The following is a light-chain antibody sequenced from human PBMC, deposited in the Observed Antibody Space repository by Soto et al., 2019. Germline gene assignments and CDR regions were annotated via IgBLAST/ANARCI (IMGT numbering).Light chain of an antibody. CDR1: QSVSSTY. CDR3: XXXXXLVLT. V-gene: IGKV3-20*01. J-gene: IGKJ4*01. CDR2: GAS. Sequence: EIVLTQSPGTLSLSPGERATLSCRASQSVSSTYLAWYQQKPGQAPRLLIYGASSRATGIPDRFSGSGSGTDFTLTIXXXEXXXXXVXXXXXXXXLVLTFGGGTKVEIK.